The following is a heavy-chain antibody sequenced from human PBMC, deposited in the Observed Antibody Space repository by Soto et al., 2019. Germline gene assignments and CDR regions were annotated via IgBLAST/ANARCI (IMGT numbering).Heavy chain of an antibody. V-gene: IGHV3-48*01. D-gene: IGHD2-2*01. Sequence: GGSLRLSCAASGFTFSSYSMNWVRQAPGKRLEWVSYISSSSSTIYYADSVKGRFTISRDNAKNSLYLQMNSLRAEDTAVYYCARDGGVVPAAMQIYYYYYMDVWGKGTTVTVSS. CDR1: GFTFSSYS. J-gene: IGHJ6*03. CDR3: ARDGGVVPAAMQIYYYYYMDV. CDR2: ISSSSSTI.